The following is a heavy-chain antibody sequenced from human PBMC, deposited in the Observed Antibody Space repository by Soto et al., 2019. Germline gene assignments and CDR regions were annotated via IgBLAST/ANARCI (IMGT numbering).Heavy chain of an antibody. Sequence: GESLKISCAASGFTFSSYAMSWVRQAPGKGLEWVSAISGSGGSTYYADSVKGRFTISRDNSKNTLYLQMNSLRAEDTAVYYCAKDSTPGSSGYYGYWGQGTLVTVSS. J-gene: IGHJ4*02. CDR3: AKDSTPGSSGYYGY. CDR1: GFTFSSYA. CDR2: ISGSGGST. V-gene: IGHV3-23*01. D-gene: IGHD3-22*01.